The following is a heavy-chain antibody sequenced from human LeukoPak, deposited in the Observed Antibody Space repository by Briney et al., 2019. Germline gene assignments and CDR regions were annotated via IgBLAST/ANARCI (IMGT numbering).Heavy chain of an antibody. Sequence: PSETLSLTCTVSGGSISSYYWSWIRQPPGKGLEWIGSIYHSGSTYYNPSLKSRVTISVDTSKNQFSLKLSSVTAADTAVYYCARVCSGSYYDCDAFDIWGQGTMVTVSS. CDR1: GGSISSYY. J-gene: IGHJ3*02. V-gene: IGHV4-59*04. CDR2: IYHSGST. CDR3: ARVCSGSYYDCDAFDI. D-gene: IGHD1-26*01.